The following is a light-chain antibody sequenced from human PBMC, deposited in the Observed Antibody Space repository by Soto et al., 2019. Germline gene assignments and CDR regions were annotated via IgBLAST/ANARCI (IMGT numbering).Light chain of an antibody. V-gene: IGLV2-14*01. J-gene: IGLJ3*02. CDR1: SSDVGGYNY. Sequence: QSVLTQPASVSGSPGQSITISCTGTSSDVGGYNYVSWYQQHPGKAPKLMIYEVSNRPSRVSNRFSGSKSGNTASLTISGLQAEDEADYYCSSYTRSSTRVFGGGTKRTVL. CDR2: EVS. CDR3: SSYTRSSTRV.